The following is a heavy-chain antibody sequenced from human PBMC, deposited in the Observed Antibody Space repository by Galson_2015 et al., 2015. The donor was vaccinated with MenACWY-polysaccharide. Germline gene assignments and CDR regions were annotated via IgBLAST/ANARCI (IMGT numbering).Heavy chain of an antibody. V-gene: IGHV4-34*01. CDR2: INPSGST. CDR1: GGSFSGYY. J-gene: IGHJ4*02. CDR3: AIGKSRYSNY. Sequence: SETLSLTCAVYGGSFSGYYWTWIRQPPGEGLEWIGEINPSGSTNYNPSLKSRVTISLDTSKNEFSLKVSSVTAADTAMYYCAIGKSRYSNYSGQGTLVTVSS. D-gene: IGHD4-11*01.